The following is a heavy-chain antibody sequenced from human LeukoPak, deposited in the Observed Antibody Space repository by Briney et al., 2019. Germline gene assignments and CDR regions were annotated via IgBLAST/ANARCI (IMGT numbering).Heavy chain of an antibody. CDR2: ISPNSGAT. CDR3: ARFSVGGRYDFDY. Sequence: GASVKVSCKAYGYTFTAYYLHWVRQAPGQGLEWMGWISPNSGATKYAQKFQDRVTMTRDTSINTAYMELSRLRSDDTAVYYCARFSVGGRYDFDYWGQGTLVPVSS. J-gene: IGHJ4*02. CDR1: GYTFTAYY. V-gene: IGHV1-2*02. D-gene: IGHD3-9*01.